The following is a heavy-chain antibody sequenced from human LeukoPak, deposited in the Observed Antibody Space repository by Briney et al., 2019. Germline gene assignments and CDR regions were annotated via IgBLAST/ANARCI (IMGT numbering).Heavy chain of an antibody. J-gene: IGHJ6*02. V-gene: IGHV3-23*01. Sequence: PGGSLRLSCAASGFTFSSYAMSWVRQAPGKGLEWASAISGSGGSTYYADSVKGRFTISRDNSKNTLYLQMNSLRAEDTAVYYCARDPPMTTDFALDVWGQGTTVTVSS. CDR2: ISGSGGST. CDR3: ARDPPMTTDFALDV. D-gene: IGHD4-11*01. CDR1: GFTFSSYA.